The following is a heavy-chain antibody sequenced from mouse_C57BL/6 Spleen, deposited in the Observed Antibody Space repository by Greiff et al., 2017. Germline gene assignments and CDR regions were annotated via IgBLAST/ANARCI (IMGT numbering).Heavy chain of an antibody. D-gene: IGHD1-1*01. J-gene: IGHJ1*03. CDR1: GYTFTSYW. V-gene: IGHV1-50*01. CDR2: IDPSDSYT. CDR3: ARRSYNGRSHFYLDV. Sequence: QVQLQQSGAELVKPGASVMLSCKASGYTFTSYWMQWVKQRPGQGLEWIGAIDPSDSYTNYNQKFKGKATLTVDTSSSTAYMQLSSLTSEDSAVYFCARRSYNGRSHFYLDVWGKGTTVTVSS.